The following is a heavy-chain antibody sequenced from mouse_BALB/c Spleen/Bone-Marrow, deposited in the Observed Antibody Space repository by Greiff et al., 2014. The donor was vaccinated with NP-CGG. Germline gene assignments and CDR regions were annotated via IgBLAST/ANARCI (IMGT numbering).Heavy chain of an antibody. Sequence: EVHLVESGGGLVKPGESLKFSCAASGITVSSYTMSWVRQTPEKRLEWVASITGGGTTYYPDSVKGRFTISRDNARNILYLQVSSLRSKDTAIYYCARHYGYVDAMDYWGQGTSVTVSS. CDR2: ITGGGTT. CDR1: GITVSSYT. V-gene: IGHV5-6-5*01. J-gene: IGHJ4*01. CDR3: ARHYGYVDAMDY. D-gene: IGHD1-2*01.